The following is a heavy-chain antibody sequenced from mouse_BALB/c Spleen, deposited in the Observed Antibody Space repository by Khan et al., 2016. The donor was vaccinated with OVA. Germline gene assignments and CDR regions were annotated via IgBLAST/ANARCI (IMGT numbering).Heavy chain of an antibody. Sequence: VQLVESGPGLVAPSQSLSITCTVSGFSLTDYAVSWIRQPPGKGLEWLGVIWGGGSKYYNSALKSRLRISKDNSKSQVFLKMNSLQTDDTAMYYCAKDPPYYAVDYWGQGTSVTVSS. V-gene: IGHV2-6-5*01. CDR2: IWGGGSK. J-gene: IGHJ4*01. CDR3: AKDPPYYAVDY. CDR1: GFSLTDYA.